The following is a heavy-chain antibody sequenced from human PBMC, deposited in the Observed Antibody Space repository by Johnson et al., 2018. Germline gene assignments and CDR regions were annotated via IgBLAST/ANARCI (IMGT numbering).Heavy chain of an antibody. V-gene: IGHV3-30*18. CDR1: GFTFSSYG. CDR3: ANVLRDFWSCYGYYYYGMDV. J-gene: IGHJ6*02. D-gene: IGHD3-3*01. CDR2: ISYDGSNK. Sequence: QVQLVQSGGGVVQPGRSLRLSCAASGFTFSSYGMHWVRQAPGKGLEWVAVISYDGSNKYYAESVKGRFTISRDNSKYTLYLQMNSLRAEDTAVYYCANVLRDFWSCYGYYYYGMDVWGQVTTVTVSS.